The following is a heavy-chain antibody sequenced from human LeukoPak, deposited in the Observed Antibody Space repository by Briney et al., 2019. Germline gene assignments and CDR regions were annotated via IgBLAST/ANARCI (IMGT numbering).Heavy chain of an antibody. CDR2: IQKDGSGK. CDR1: GFTFSDYW. V-gene: IGHV3-7*01. Sequence: GGSLRLSCEASGFTFSDYWMSWVRQAPGKGLEWVANIQKDGSGKNYVDSVKGRFTISRDNAKGSLYLQMNNLRVEDTAVYYCATLWATFDYWGQGILVAVAS. J-gene: IGHJ4*02. CDR3: ATLWATFDY. D-gene: IGHD1-26*01.